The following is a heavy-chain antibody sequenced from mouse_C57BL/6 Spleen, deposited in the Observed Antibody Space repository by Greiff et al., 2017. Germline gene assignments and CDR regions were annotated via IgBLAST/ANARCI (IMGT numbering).Heavy chain of an antibody. CDR2: IYPGDGDT. CDR3: ARRGVRYSSYFDY. CDR1: GYAFSSYW. V-gene: IGHV1-80*01. D-gene: IGHD2-5*01. J-gene: IGHJ2*01. Sequence: QVQLQQSGAELVKPGASVKISCKASGYAFSSYWMNWVKQRPGKGLEWIGQIYPGDGDTSYNGKFKGKATLTADKSSSTAYMQLSSLTSEDSAVYYCARRGVRYSSYFDYWGQGTTLTVSS.